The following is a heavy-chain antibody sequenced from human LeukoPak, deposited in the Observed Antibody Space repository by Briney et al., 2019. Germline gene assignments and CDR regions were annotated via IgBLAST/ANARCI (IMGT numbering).Heavy chain of an antibody. CDR1: GFTFDDYA. V-gene: IGHV3-9*01. D-gene: IGHD4-17*01. CDR3: AKGPMGDYGWYFDY. CDR2: ISWNSGSI. J-gene: IGHJ4*02. Sequence: GGSLRLSGAASGFTFDDYAMHWVRQAPGKGLEWVSGISWNSGSIGYADSVKGRFTISRDNAKNSLYLQMNSLRAEDTALYYCAKGPMGDYGWYFDYWGQGTLVTVSS.